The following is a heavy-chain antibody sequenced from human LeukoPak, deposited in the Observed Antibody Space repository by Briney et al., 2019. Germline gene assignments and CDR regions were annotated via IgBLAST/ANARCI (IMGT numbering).Heavy chain of an antibody. V-gene: IGHV3-7*01. Sequence: PGGSLRLSCVASGLTFSSYWMSWVRQAPGKGLEWVANIKQDGSEKYYVDSVKGRFTISRDNAKNSLYLQVNSLRAEDTAVYYCARNRSLAYWGQGTLVTVSS. D-gene: IGHD3-3*02. J-gene: IGHJ4*02. CDR3: ARNRSLAY. CDR2: IKQDGSEK. CDR1: GLTFSSYW.